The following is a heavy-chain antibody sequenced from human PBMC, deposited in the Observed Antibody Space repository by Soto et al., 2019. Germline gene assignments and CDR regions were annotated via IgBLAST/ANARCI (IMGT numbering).Heavy chain of an antibody. J-gene: IGHJ6*03. CDR3: ARGLAYYDFWSGYYGGYYYYMDV. Sequence: ASVKVSCKASGYTFTSYDINWVRQATGQGLEWMGWMNPNSGNTGYAQKFQGRVTMTRNTSISTAYMELSSLRSEDTAVYYGARGLAYYDFWSGYYGGYYYYMDVWGKGTTVTVSS. CDR2: MNPNSGNT. D-gene: IGHD3-3*01. CDR1: GYTFTSYD. V-gene: IGHV1-8*01.